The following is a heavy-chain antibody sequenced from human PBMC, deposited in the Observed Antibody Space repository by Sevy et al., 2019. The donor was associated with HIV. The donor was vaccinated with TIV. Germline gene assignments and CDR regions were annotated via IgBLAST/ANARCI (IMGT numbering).Heavy chain of an antibody. CDR2: IRRKANSYAT. CDR3: TRQTPTEVGQWLVEYYFDY. Sequence: GGSLRLSCAASGFTFSGSAMHWVRQASGKGLEWVGRIRRKANSYATAYAASVKGRFTISRDDSKNTAYLQMNSLKTEDTAVYYCTRQTPTEVGQWLVEYYFDYWGQGSLVTVSS. D-gene: IGHD6-19*01. CDR1: GFTFSGSA. J-gene: IGHJ4*02. V-gene: IGHV3-73*01.